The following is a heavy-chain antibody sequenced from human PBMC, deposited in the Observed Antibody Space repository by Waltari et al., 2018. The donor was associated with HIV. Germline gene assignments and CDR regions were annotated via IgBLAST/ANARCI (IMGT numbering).Heavy chain of an antibody. V-gene: IGHV3-20*04. CDR2: INFNGAWT. CDR3: ARGGAVASNWFDP. D-gene: IGHD6-19*01. J-gene: IGHJ5*02. Sequence: EVQLVESGGRVVRPGGSLRLSCAASGFSFVDFGMTWVRQVPGKGLEWVSTINFNGAWTGYADSVKGRFIISRDNSKNFVYLEMNNLSGEDTALYYCARGGAVASNWFDPWGQGTLVTVSS. CDR1: GFSFVDFG.